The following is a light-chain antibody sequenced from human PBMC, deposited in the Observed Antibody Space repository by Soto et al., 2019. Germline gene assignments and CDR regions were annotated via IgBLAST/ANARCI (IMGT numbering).Light chain of an antibody. CDR1: QSVLYSSNNKNY. CDR3: QKYYSTPT. CDR2: WAS. J-gene: IGKJ2*01. Sequence: DIVMTQSPDSLAVSLGERATINCKSSQSVLYSSNNKNYLAWYQQKPGQPPKLLIYWASTWESGVPDRFSGSGSGTDFTLTISSLQAEDVAVYYCQKYYSTPTFGQGTKVDIK. V-gene: IGKV4-1*01.